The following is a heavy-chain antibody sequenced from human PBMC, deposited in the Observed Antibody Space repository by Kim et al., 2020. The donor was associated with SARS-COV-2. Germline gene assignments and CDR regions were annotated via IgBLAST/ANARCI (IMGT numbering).Heavy chain of an antibody. V-gene: IGHV4-59*13. CDR3: ASIQLRGPGGGY. Sequence: SETLSLTCTVSGGSISSYYWSWIRQPPGKGLEWIGYIYYSGSTNYNPSLKSRVTISVDTSKNQFSLKLSSVPAADTAVSYCASIQLRGPGGGYWGQGTLVTVSS. CDR1: GGSISSYY. D-gene: IGHD1-1*01. CDR2: IYYSGST. J-gene: IGHJ4*02.